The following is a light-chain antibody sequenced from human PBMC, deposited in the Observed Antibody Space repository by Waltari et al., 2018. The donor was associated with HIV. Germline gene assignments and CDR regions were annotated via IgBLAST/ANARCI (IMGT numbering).Light chain of an antibody. CDR3: LLYYGGANYV. V-gene: IGLV7-43*01. J-gene: IGLJ1*01. CDR2: STS. CDR1: TGAVTNGYF. Sequence: QTVVTQEPSLTVSPGGTVTPTCGSSTGAVTNGYFPNWFQQQPGQAPRALIYSTSNKPSWTPARFSGSLLGGKAALTLSGVQPEDEAEYYCLLYYGGANYVFGTGTKVTVL.